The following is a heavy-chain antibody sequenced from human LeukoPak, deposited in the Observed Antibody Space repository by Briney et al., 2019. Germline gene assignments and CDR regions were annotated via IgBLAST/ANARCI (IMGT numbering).Heavy chain of an antibody. CDR1: GGSIRSYY. CDR3: ARDHDSSGYYFDY. Sequence: SETLSLTCTVSGGSIRSYYWSWIRQPPGKGLEWIGYIYYSGSTNYNPSLKSRVTISVDTSKNQFSLKLSSVTAADTAVYYCARDHDSSGYYFDYWGQGTLVTVSS. V-gene: IGHV4-59*12. CDR2: IYYSGST. J-gene: IGHJ4*02. D-gene: IGHD3-22*01.